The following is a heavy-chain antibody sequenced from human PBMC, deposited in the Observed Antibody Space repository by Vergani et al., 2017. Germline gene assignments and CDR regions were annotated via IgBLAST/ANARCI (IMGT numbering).Heavy chain of an antibody. D-gene: IGHD6-19*01. V-gene: IGHV3-43D*03. Sequence: EVQLLESGGGLVQPGGSLRLSCAASGFTFDDYAMHWVRQAPGKGLEWVSLISWDGGSTYYADSVKGRFTISRDNSKNSLYLQMNSLRAEDTALYYCAKDREIAVAGTGFDYWGQGTLVTVSS. CDR2: ISWDGGST. CDR3: AKDREIAVAGTGFDY. J-gene: IGHJ4*02. CDR1: GFTFDDYA.